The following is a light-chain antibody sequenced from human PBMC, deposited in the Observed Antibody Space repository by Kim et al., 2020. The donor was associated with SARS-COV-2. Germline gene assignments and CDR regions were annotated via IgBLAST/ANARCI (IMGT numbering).Light chain of an antibody. CDR1: TGTVTSGHY. J-gene: IGLJ3*02. CDR2: DTH. CDR3: LLSYSGAWV. V-gene: IGLV7-46*01. Sequence: PGGTVTRTCGSSTGTVTSGHYPYWFQQKPGQAPRTLIYDTHNKHSWTPARFSGSVVGGKAALTLSGAQPEDEADYYCLLSYSGAWVFGGGTQLTVL.